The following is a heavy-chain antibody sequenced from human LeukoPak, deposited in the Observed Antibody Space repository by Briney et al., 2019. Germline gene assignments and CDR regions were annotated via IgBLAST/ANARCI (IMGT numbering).Heavy chain of an antibody. J-gene: IGHJ3*02. CDR1: GGSFSGYY. V-gene: IGHV4-34*10. CDR2: INHSGST. D-gene: IGHD3-3*01. Sequence: SETLSLTCAVYGGSFSGYYWSWIRQPPGKGLEWIGEINHSGSTNYNPSLKSRVTMSVDTSKNQFSLKLSSVTAADTAVYYCARYDFNSDAFDIWGQGTMVTVSS. CDR3: ARYDFNSDAFDI.